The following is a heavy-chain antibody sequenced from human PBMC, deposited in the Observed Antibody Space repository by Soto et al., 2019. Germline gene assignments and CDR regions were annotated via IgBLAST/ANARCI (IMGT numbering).Heavy chain of an antibody. CDR3: AKDAVAGNGDYDLLDS. CDR2: IRGSGTNL. J-gene: IGHJ5*01. D-gene: IGHD6-19*01. Sequence: GGSLRLSCAASGFTFSSYVMNWVRQAPGKGLQWVSAIRGSGTNLLYADSVKGRFTLSRDNSRNTLYLQMDSLRAEDTAVYYCAKDAVAGNGDYDLLDSWGQGTLVIVSS. CDR1: GFTFSSYV. V-gene: IGHV3-23*01.